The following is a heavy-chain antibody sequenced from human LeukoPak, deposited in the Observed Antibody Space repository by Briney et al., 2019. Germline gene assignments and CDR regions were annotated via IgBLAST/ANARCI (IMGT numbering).Heavy chain of an antibody. Sequence: SETLSLTCTVPGGSISSYYWSWIRQPAGKGLEWIGRIYTSGSTNYNPSLKSRVTMSVDTSKNQFSLKLSSVTAAGTAVYYCARDSSYDFWSGYRRADAFDIWGQGTMVTVSS. CDR2: IYTSGST. D-gene: IGHD3-3*01. V-gene: IGHV4-4*07. CDR1: GGSISSYY. J-gene: IGHJ3*02. CDR3: ARDSSYDFWSGYRRADAFDI.